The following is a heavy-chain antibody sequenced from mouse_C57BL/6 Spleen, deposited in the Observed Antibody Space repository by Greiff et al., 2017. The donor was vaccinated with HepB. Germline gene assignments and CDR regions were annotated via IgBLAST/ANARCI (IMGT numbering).Heavy chain of an antibody. J-gene: IGHJ2*01. CDR1: GYTFTSYN. V-gene: IGHV1-12*01. CDR2: IYPGNGDT. D-gene: IGHD2-5*01. Sequence: LQQSGAELVRPGASVKMSCKASGYTFTSYNMHWVKQTPRQGLEWIGAIYPGNGDTSYNQKFKGKATLTVDKSSSTAYMQLSSLTSEDSAVYFCARKGSYYSKEYYFDYWGQGTTLTVSS. CDR3: ARKGSYYSKEYYFDY.